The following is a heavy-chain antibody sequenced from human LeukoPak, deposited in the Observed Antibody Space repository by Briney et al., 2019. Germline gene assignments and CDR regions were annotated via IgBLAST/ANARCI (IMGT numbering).Heavy chain of an antibody. J-gene: IGHJ4*02. Sequence: GASVKVSCKASGYTFTGYYMHWVRQAPGQGLEWMGWINPNSGGTNYAQKFQGRVTMTRDTSISTAYMELSRLRSDDTAVYYCARAAERITIFGVVPHLGDYWGQRTQVTVSS. V-gene: IGHV1-2*02. CDR1: GYTFTGYY. D-gene: IGHD3-3*01. CDR3: ARAAERITIFGVVPHLGDY. CDR2: INPNSGGT.